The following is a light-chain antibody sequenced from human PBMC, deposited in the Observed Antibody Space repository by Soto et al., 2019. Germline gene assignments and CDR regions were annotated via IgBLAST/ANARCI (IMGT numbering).Light chain of an antibody. CDR1: QNLRPK. J-gene: IGKJ2*01. Sequence: EMVMTQAPATLSVSPGERATLSCWALQNLRPKLACCQQQPGQAHRLLIFYASTRATGIPARYSGSGSGTDFTLTISSMQSADFTGYYGQQYDMRPHTLGEGPKLEIK. V-gene: IGKV3-15*01. CDR3: QQYDMRPHT. CDR2: YAS.